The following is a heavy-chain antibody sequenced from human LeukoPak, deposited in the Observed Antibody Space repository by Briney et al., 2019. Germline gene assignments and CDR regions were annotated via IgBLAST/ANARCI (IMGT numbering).Heavy chain of an antibody. D-gene: IGHD1-14*01. CDR3: VRVPPGTTIYAY. CDR1: GYTFTSYH. Sequence: ASEKVSCKASGYTFTSYHINWVRQATGQGLEWVGWMNPNNSDIGYAQKFQGRVTMTRNTSIGTAYMELSSLRSEDTAIYYCVRVPPGTTIYAYWGQGTLVTVSS. CDR2: MNPNNSDI. J-gene: IGHJ4*02. V-gene: IGHV1-8*01.